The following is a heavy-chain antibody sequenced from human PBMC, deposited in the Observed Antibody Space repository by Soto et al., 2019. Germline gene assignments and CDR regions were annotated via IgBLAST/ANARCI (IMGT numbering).Heavy chain of an antibody. CDR3: ARVFSSGSGWMYYFDF. CDR2: IYYTGAT. CDR1: SGSISTGNW. V-gene: IGHV4-4*02. D-gene: IGHD6-25*01. Sequence: QVELQESGPRLVKSSGTLSLTCEVSSGSISTGNWWSWVRQPPGKGREWIGEIYYTGATNYNPSLKSLVTMTIDKSKDQFSLILTSATAADTAVYYCARVFSSGSGWMYYFDFWGQGILVSVSS. J-gene: IGHJ4*02.